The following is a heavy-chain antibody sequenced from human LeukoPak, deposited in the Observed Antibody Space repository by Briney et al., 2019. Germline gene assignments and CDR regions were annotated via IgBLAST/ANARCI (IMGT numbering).Heavy chain of an antibody. CDR2: ISSSSSYI. Sequence: PGRSLRLSCAASGFTFDDYAMHWVRQAPGKGLEWVSSISSSSSYIYYADSVKGRFTISRDNAKNSLYLQMNSLRAEDTAVYYCARIVDTAMVTDYWGQGTLVTVSS. D-gene: IGHD5-18*01. CDR1: GFTFDDYA. J-gene: IGHJ4*02. CDR3: ARIVDTAMVTDY. V-gene: IGHV3-21*01.